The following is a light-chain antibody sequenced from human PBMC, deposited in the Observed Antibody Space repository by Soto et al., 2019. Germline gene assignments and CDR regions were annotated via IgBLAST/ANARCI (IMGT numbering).Light chain of an antibody. V-gene: IGKV1-5*01. J-gene: IGKJ5*01. CDR2: DAS. CDR1: QSVRSW. Sequence: DIQITQSPSTLSSSVLDRFTITCGASQSVRSWLARYQQIPGTAPKLLILDASRLESGVPSRFSGSGSGTDFTLTISSLQPEDFATYYCQQSYSTLVAFGQGTRLEI. CDR3: QQSYSTLVA.